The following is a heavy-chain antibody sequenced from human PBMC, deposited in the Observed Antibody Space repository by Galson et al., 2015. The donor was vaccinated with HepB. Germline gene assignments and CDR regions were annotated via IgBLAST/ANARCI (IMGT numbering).Heavy chain of an antibody. CDR3: SRRGSGHHDY. V-gene: IGHV5-51*03. CDR1: GYRFPSYW. J-gene: IGHJ4*02. Sequence: QSGAEVKKPGESLKISCKASGYRFPSYWIGWVRQMPGKGLEWVGTIYPGDSEARYSPSFQGQVTISADNSISTVYLQWSSLKASDTAMYYCSRRGSGHHDYWGQGSLVTVS. CDR2: IYPGDSEA. D-gene: IGHD6-19*01.